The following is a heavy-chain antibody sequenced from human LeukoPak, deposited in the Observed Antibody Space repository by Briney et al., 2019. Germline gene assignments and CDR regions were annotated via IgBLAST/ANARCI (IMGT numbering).Heavy chain of an antibody. CDR1: GFTFSSYS. D-gene: IGHD3-3*01. J-gene: IGHJ5*02. Sequence: PGGSLRLSCAASGFTFSSYSMNWVRQAPGKGLEWVSSISSSSSYIYYADSVKGRFTISRDNAKNSLYLQMNSLRAEDTAVYYCARTGSYDFWSGYYFDWFDHWGQGTLVTVSS. CDR3: ARTGSYDFWSGYYFDWFDH. V-gene: IGHV3-21*01. CDR2: ISSSSSYI.